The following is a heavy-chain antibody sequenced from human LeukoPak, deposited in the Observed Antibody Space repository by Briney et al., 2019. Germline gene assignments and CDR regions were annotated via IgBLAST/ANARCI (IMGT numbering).Heavy chain of an antibody. Sequence: GGSLRLSCTASGFTFSNYAMSWVRQAPGKGLEWVSTISGSDGSTYYADSVKGRFTISRDNSKNTLYLQMNSLRAEDTAVYYCAKELYSSSWYWANWFDPWGQGTLVTVSS. CDR1: GFTFSNYA. CDR2: ISGSDGST. J-gene: IGHJ5*02. D-gene: IGHD6-13*01. V-gene: IGHV3-23*01. CDR3: AKELYSSSWYWANWFDP.